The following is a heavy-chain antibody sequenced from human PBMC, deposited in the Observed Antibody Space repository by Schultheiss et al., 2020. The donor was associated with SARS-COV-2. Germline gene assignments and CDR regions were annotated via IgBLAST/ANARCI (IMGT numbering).Heavy chain of an antibody. D-gene: IGHD3-3*01. J-gene: IGHJ3*02. Sequence: SQTLSLTCTVSGGSIISSSYYWGWIRQPPGKGLEWIGSIYYSGSTYYNPSLKSRVTISVDTSKNQFSLKLSSVTAVDTAVYYCARSGWDNDFWSRYHYDAFDILSQGTMVTVSS. V-gene: IGHV4-39*01. CDR2: IYYSGST. CDR1: GGSIISSSYY. CDR3: ARSGWDNDFWSRYHYDAFDI.